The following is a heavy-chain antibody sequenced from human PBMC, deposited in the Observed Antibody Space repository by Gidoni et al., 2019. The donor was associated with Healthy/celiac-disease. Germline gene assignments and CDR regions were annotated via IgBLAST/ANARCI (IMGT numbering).Heavy chain of an antibody. CDR2: ISYDGSNK. CDR3: AREDGYSGSYGDY. V-gene: IGHV3-30-3*01. Sequence: QVQLVESGGGVVQPGRSLRLSCAASGFTFSSYAMHWVRQAPGKGLEWVAVISYDGSNKYYADSVKGRFTISRDNSKNTLYLQMNSLRAEDTAVYYCAREDGYSGSYGDYWGQGTLVTVSS. J-gene: IGHJ4*02. CDR1: GFTFSSYA. D-gene: IGHD1-26*01.